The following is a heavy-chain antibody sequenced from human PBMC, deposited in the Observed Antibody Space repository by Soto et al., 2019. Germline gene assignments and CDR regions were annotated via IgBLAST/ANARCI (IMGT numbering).Heavy chain of an antibody. J-gene: IGHJ4*02. V-gene: IGHV4-59*01. D-gene: IGHD3-22*01. Sequence: PSETLSLTCTVSGGSIISYYWSWIRQPPGKGLEWIGYIYYSGSTNYNPSLKSRVTISVDTSKNQFSLKLSSVTAADTAVYYCARAEGYYYDSSGQFDYWGQGTLVTVSS. CDR3: ARAEGYYYDSSGQFDY. CDR1: GGSIISYY. CDR2: IYYSGST.